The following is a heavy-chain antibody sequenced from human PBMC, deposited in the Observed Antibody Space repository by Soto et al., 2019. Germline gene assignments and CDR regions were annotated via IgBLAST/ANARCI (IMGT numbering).Heavy chain of an antibody. CDR2: IYYSGST. D-gene: IGHD3-16*01. CDR1: GGSISSGGYY. J-gene: IGHJ5*02. Sequence: PSETLSLTCTVSGGSISSGGYYWNWIRQHPGKGLEWIGYIYYSGSTYYNPSLKSRVSMSVDTSKNQFSLKLSSVTAADTAVYYCARRLGGDWFDPWGQGTLVTVSS. CDR3: ARRLGGDWFDP. V-gene: IGHV4-31*03.